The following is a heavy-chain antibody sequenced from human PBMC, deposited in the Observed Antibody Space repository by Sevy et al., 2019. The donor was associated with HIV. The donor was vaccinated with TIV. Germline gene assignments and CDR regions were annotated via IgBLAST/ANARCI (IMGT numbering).Heavy chain of an antibody. D-gene: IGHD3-9*01. CDR2: ISGSGDNT. V-gene: IGHV3-23*01. J-gene: IGHJ4*02. CDR3: AEQSFDSLFDY. CDR1: GFTFSSWA. Sequence: GGSLRLSCAASGFTFSSWAMSWVRQAPGKGLEWVSSISGSGDNTYYADSVKGLFTISRDNSKNTLDLQMNSLRVEDTAVYYCAEQSFDSLFDYWGQGTLVTVSS.